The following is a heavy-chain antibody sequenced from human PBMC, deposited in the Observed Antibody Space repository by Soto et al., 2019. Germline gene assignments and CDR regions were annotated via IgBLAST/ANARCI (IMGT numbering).Heavy chain of an antibody. CDR2: IKRDGSEK. CDR3: ASLEWESSGYADY. J-gene: IGHJ4*02. CDR1: GFTCGSNW. D-gene: IGHD5-12*01. Sequence: GSLRLGGPASGFTCGSNWMSWVRQAPGKGLEWVANIKRDGSEKYYVDSVKGRFTISRDNAKNTLYLQMNSLRADDTAVYYCASLEWESSGYADYWGQGTQVSVSS. V-gene: IGHV3-7*03.